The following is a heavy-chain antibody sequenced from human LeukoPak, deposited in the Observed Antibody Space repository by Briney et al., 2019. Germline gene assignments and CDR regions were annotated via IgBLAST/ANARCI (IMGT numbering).Heavy chain of an antibody. V-gene: IGHV4-39*07. CDR2: IYYSGST. CDR3: ARESPPDGDSGYYYYMDV. Sequence: SETLSLTCTVSGGSISSSSYYWGWIRQPPGKGLEWIGSIYYSGSTYYNPSLKSRVTISVDTSKDRFSLKLSSVTAADTAVYYCARESPPDGDSGYYYYMDVWGKGTTVTVSS. J-gene: IGHJ6*03. CDR1: GGSISSSSYY. D-gene: IGHD4-17*01.